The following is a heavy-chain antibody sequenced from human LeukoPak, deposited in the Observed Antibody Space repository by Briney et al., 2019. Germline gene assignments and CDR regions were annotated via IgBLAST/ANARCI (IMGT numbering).Heavy chain of an antibody. V-gene: IGHV1-2*02. CDR3: ARARPGIAVAEWDY. Sequence: ASVKVSCKVSGYTFTGYYMHWVRQAPGQGLEWMGWINPNSGGTNYAQKFQGRVTMTRDTSISTAYMELSRLRSDDTAVYYCARARPGIAVAEWDYWGQGTLVTVSS. D-gene: IGHD6-19*01. J-gene: IGHJ4*02. CDR1: GYTFTGYY. CDR2: INPNSGGT.